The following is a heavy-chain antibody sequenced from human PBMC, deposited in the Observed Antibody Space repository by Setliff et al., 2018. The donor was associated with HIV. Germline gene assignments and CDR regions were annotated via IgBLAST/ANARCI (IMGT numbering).Heavy chain of an antibody. J-gene: IGHJ5*02. CDR1: GYSFTSFG. CDR3: ARRADWFDL. CDR2: MSDYNRNT. V-gene: IGHV1-18*01. Sequence: ASVKVSCKASGYSFTSFGISWVRQAPGKGLEWVGWMSDYNRNTEHAEKFRGRVTLTKDISTSTVYMELRSLRLDDTAVYYCARRADWFDLWGQGTLVTVSS.